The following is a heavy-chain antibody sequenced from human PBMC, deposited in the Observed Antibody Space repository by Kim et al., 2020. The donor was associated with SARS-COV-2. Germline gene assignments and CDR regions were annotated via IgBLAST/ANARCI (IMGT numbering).Heavy chain of an antibody. D-gene: IGHD3-10*01. CDR2: IKGGGSEK. J-gene: IGHJ4*02. Sequence: GGSLRLSCAASGFLFSTYWMSWFRQAPGKGLEWVADIKGGGSEKYDVDSVKGRFTISRDNAKKSMFLQMDSLRAEDTAVYYSARSGVELLLWFGELHIDYWGQGTLVTVSS. CDR1: GFLFSTYW. CDR3: ARSGVELLLWFGELHIDY. V-gene: IGHV3-7*03.